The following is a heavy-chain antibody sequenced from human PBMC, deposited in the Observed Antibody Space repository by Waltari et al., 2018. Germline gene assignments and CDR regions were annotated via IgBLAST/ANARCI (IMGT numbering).Heavy chain of an antibody. CDR3: ARQPARRAFDI. J-gene: IGHJ3*02. CDR2: INHSGST. CDR1: GGSFSGYY. D-gene: IGHD2-2*01. V-gene: IGHV4-34*01. Sequence: QVQLQQWGAGLLKPSETLSLTCAVYGGSFSGYYWSWIRQPPGKGLEWIGEINHSGSTNYNPSLKSRVTISVDTSKNQFSLKLSSVTAADTAVYYCARQPARRAFDIWGQGTMVTVSS.